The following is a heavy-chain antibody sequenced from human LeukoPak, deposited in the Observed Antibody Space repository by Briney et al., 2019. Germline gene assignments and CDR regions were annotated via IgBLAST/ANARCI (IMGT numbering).Heavy chain of an antibody. J-gene: IGHJ6*03. CDR2: INSDGSST. D-gene: IGHD6-19*01. CDR3: ARDHLSSGSSPDYYYYYYMDV. CDR1: GFTFSSYW. Sequence: GGSLRLSCAASGFTFSSYWMHWVRQAPGKGLVWVSRINSDGSSTSYADSVKGRFTIPRDNAKNTLYLQMNSLRAEDTAVYYCARDHLSSGSSPDYYYYYYMDVWGKGTTVTISS. V-gene: IGHV3-74*01.